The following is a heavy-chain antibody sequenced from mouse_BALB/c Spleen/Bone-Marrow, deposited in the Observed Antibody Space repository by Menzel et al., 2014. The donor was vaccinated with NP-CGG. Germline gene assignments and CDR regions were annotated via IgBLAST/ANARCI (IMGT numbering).Heavy chain of an antibody. Sequence: VQLQQSGAELVKPGASVKLSCKASGYTFTSYYTYWVKQRPGQGLEWIGEITPSNGDTNFNEKFKSKATLTVDKSSSTAYMQLSSLTSEDSAVYYCSREGAYWGQGTLVTVSA. V-gene: IGHV1S81*02. CDR2: ITPSNGDT. CDR3: SREGAY. CDR1: GYTFTSYY. J-gene: IGHJ3*01.